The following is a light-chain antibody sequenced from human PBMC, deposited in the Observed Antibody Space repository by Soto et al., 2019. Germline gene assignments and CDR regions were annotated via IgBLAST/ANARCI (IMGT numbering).Light chain of an antibody. CDR3: MQALQTPLA. CDR2: TGS. CDR1: QSLLHSNGYNF. J-gene: IGKJ4*01. V-gene: IGKV2-28*01. Sequence: DIVMTQSPLSLPVTPGEPASISCRSSQSLLHSNGYNFLDWYLQKPGQPPKLLIYTGSNRASGVPDRFSGSGSGTDFTLKISRVEAEDVGLYYCMQALQTPLAFGGGTKVDIK.